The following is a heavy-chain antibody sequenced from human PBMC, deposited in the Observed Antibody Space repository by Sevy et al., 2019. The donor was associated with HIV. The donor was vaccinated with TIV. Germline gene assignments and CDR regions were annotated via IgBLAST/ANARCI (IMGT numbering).Heavy chain of an antibody. D-gene: IGHD3-22*01. V-gene: IGHV3-23*01. J-gene: IGHJ4*02. CDR2: ISGSGGST. Sequence: GGSLRLSCAASGFTFSSYAMSWVRQAPGKGLEWVSAISGSGGSTYYADSVKGRFTISRDNSKNTLYLQMNSLRAKDTAVYYCAKEWLDSSGYYYVESYFDYWGQGTLVTVSS. CDR3: AKEWLDSSGYYYVESYFDY. CDR1: GFTFSSYA.